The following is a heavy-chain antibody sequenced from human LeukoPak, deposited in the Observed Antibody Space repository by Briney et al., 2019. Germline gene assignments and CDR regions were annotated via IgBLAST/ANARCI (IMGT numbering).Heavy chain of an antibody. CDR2: IIPILGIA. CDR3: ARQDTAMAYYYGMDV. Sequence: GASVKVSCKASEGTFSSYTISWVRQAPGQGLEWMGRIIPILGIANYAQKFQGRVTITADKSTSTAYMELSSLRSEDTAVYYCARQDTAMAYYYGMDVWGQGTTVTVSS. V-gene: IGHV1-69*02. CDR1: EGTFSSYT. J-gene: IGHJ6*02. D-gene: IGHD5-18*01.